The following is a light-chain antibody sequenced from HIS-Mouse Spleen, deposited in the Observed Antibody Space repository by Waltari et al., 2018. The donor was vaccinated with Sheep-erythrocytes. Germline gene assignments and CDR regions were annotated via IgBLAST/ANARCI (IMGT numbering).Light chain of an antibody. Sequence: DIQMTQSPSSLSASVGDRVTITCRPSQSISSYLNWYQQKPGKAPKLRIYAASSLQSGVPSRFSVSGSGTDFTLTISSLQPEDFATYYCQQSYSTPPTFGGGTKVEIK. V-gene: IGKV1-39*01. J-gene: IGKJ4*01. CDR1: QSISSY. CDR3: QQSYSTPPT. CDR2: AAS.